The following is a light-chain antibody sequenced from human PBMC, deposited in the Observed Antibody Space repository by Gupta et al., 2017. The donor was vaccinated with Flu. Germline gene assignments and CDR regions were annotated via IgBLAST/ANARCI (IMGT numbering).Light chain of an antibody. CDR3: MQGAHWPWA. Sequence: ISCRSSQGLVYSDGNTYLHWFQQRTGQSPRRLIYQVSYRDSGVPDRFSGSGSGTDFTLKISRVEAEDVGIYFCMQGAHWPWAFGQGTTVEIK. CDR1: QGLVYSDGNTY. J-gene: IGKJ1*01. CDR2: QVS. V-gene: IGKV2-30*01.